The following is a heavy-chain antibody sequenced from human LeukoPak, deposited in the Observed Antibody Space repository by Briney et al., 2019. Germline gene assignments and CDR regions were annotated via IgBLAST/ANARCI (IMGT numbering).Heavy chain of an antibody. J-gene: IGHJ4*02. CDR2: IYYSGST. CDR3: ARRQSYDFPFYLDY. Sequence: GSLRLSCAASGFTFSSYAMSWIRQPPGKGLEWIGYIYYSGSTNYNPSLKSRVTMSVDTSKNQFSLKLSSVTAADTAVYYCARRQSYDFPFYLDYWGQGTLVTVSS. V-gene: IGHV4-59*08. CDR1: GFTFSSYA. D-gene: IGHD3-3*01.